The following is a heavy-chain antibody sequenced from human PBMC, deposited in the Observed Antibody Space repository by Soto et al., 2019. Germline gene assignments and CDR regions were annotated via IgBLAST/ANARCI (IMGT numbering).Heavy chain of an antibody. CDR1: SDIFSTYG. J-gene: IGHJ6*02. V-gene: IGHV1-18*01. Sequence: ASVKVSCKASSDIFSTYGVSWVRQAPGQGLEWMGWISGHNGNTKYSQKFQGRVTITADKSTSTAYMELSSLRSEDTAVYYCARDLFMRQGYCSSTSCYSSDYYYGMDVWGQGTTVTVSS. D-gene: IGHD2-2*01. CDR2: ISGHNGNT. CDR3: ARDLFMRQGYCSSTSCYSSDYYYGMDV.